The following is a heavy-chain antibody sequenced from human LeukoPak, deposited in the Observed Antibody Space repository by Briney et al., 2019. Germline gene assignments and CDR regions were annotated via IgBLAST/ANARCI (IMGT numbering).Heavy chain of an antibody. V-gene: IGHV1-2*02. D-gene: IGHD2-2*01. CDR1: GYTFTGYY. J-gene: IGHJ6*02. Sequence: ASVKVSCKASGYTFTGYYMHWVRQAPGQGLEWMGWINPNSGGTNYAQKFQGRVTMTRDTSISTAYMELSRLRSDDTAVYYCARVNGTSWNYYYGMDVWGQGTTVTVSS. CDR2: INPNSGGT. CDR3: ARVNGTSWNYYYGMDV.